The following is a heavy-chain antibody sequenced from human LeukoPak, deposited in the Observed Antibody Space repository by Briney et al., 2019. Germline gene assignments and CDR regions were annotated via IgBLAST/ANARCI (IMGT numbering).Heavy chain of an antibody. V-gene: IGHV3-30*18. CDR3: AKVPRQNGWFALSDY. CDR1: GFGFSSYA. CDR2: ISYDGGNK. D-gene: IGHD6-19*01. J-gene: IGHJ4*02. Sequence: GTSLSLSCAASGFGFSSYAMHWVRQAPGKGLEWVAVISYDGGNKYYAESVRGRFTISRDNSKNTLYLQMNSLRAEDTAVYYCAKVPRQNGWFALSDYWCQGALVTVSS.